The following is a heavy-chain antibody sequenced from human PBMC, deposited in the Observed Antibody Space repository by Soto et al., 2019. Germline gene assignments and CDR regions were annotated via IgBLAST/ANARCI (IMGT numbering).Heavy chain of an antibody. D-gene: IGHD3-10*01. J-gene: IGHJ4*01. CDR3: TTDSYITPLIGRFDY. CDR1: GSTFSNAW. CDR2: VKSKNDGGTT. Sequence: GGSLRLSCAASGSTFSNAWINWVRQAPGKGLEWVGRVKSKNDGGTTDFAAPVKGRFAISRDDSKNMVYLEMNSLQTEDTAIYYCTTDSYITPLIGRFDYWGHGPLVT. V-gene: IGHV3-15*07.